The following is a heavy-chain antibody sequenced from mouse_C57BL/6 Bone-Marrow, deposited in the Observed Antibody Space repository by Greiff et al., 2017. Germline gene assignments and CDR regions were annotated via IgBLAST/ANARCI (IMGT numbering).Heavy chain of an antibody. CDR1: GFTFSDYG. J-gene: IGHJ4*01. V-gene: IGHV5-17*01. CDR3: ARNDYNYYAMDY. D-gene: IGHD2-4*01. CDR2: ISSGSSTI. Sequence: EVHLVESGGGLVKPGGSLKLSCAASGFTFSDYGMHWVRQAPEKGLEWVAYISSGSSTIYYADTVKGRFTISRDNAKNTLFLHMTSLRSEDTAMYYCARNDYNYYAMDYWGQGTSVTVSS.